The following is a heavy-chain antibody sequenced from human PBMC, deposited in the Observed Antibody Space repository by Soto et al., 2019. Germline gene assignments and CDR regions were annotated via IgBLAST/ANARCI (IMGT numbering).Heavy chain of an antibody. Sequence: QVQLQESGPGLVWPSETLSLTCTVSGGSISSNINYWGWISQPHGKGLEWIGSIYYTGNTFYNPSLNSRVTLSVDTSENQFSLRLSSVTAADTAVYYCARHSHEDHGDPNWFDPWGQGTLVTVSS. D-gene: IGHD4-17*01. CDR1: GGSISSNINY. CDR3: ARHSHEDHGDPNWFDP. V-gene: IGHV4-39*01. J-gene: IGHJ5*02. CDR2: IYYTGNT.